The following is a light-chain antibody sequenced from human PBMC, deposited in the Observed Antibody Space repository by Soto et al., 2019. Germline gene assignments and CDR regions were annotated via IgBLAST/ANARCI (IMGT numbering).Light chain of an antibody. CDR3: QQYNTYWT. Sequence: EIVLTQSPGTLSLSPGERATLSCRASQSVRSNFLAWYQQKPGQAPRLLIYGASNRATGIPSRFSGRGSGTEFTLTISSLQPDDFATYYCQQYNTYWTFGQGTKVDIK. CDR1: QSVRSNF. J-gene: IGKJ1*01. CDR2: GAS. V-gene: IGKV3-20*01.